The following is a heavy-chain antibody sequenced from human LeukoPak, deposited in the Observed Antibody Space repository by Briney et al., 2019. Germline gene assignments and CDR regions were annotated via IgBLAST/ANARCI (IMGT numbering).Heavy chain of an antibody. Sequence: RSQTLSLTCAISGDGVSSNSAAWNWIRQSPSRGLEWLGRTYYRSKWYNDYAVPVKSRITINPDTSKNQFSLQLNSGTPEDTAVYYCASVAGTDDAFHIWGQGTMVTVSS. J-gene: IGHJ3*02. CDR3: ASVAGTDDAFHI. V-gene: IGHV6-1*01. CDR1: GDGVSSNSAA. CDR2: TYYRSKWYN. D-gene: IGHD6-19*01.